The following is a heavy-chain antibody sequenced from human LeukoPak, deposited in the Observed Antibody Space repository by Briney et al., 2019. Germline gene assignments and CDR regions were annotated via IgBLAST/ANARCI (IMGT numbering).Heavy chain of an antibody. Sequence: PSETLSLTCTVSGGSISSYYWSWIRQPPGKGLEWIGYIYYSESTNYNPSLKSRVTISVDTSKSQFSLNLSSVTAADTAVYYCARGVPTNTDYWGQGTLVTVSS. CDR2: IYYSEST. D-gene: IGHD2-2*01. J-gene: IGHJ4*02. CDR3: ARGVPTNTDY. V-gene: IGHV4-59*01. CDR1: GGSISSYY.